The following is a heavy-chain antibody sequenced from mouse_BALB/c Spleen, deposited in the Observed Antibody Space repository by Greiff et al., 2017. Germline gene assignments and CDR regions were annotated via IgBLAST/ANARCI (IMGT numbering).Heavy chain of an antibody. CDR3: ARDRGAYAMDY. J-gene: IGHJ4*01. D-gene: IGHD3-1*01. Sequence: EVHLVESGGGLVKPGGSLKLSCAASGFAFSSYDMSWVRQTPEKRLEWVAYISSGGGSTYYPDTVKGRFTISRDNAKNTLYLQMSSLKSEDTAMYYCARDRGAYAMDYWGQGTSVTVSS. CDR2: ISSGGGST. V-gene: IGHV5-12-1*01. CDR1: GFAFSSYD.